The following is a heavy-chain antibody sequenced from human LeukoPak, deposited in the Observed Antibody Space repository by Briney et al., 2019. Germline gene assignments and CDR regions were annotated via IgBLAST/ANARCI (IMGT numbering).Heavy chain of an antibody. CDR1: GGSISSYY. J-gene: IGHJ4*02. D-gene: IGHD3-16*02. CDR3: ARTPYDYVWGSYRYTGLYFDY. Sequence: SETLSLTCTVSGGSISSYYWSWIRQPAGKGLEWIGRIYTSGSTNYNPSPKSRDTMSVDTSKNQFSLKLSSVTAADTAVYYCARTPYDYVWGSYRYTGLYFDYWGQGTLVTVSS. V-gene: IGHV4-4*07. CDR2: IYTSGST.